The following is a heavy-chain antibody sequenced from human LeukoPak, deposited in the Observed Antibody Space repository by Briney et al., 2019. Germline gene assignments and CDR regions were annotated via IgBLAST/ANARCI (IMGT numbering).Heavy chain of an antibody. CDR2: INHSGST. CDR3: ARARIRYYDSRSDHAFDI. J-gene: IGHJ3*02. V-gene: IGHV4-34*01. D-gene: IGHD3-22*01. Sequence: SETLSLTCAVYGGSFSGYYWSWIRQPPGKGLEWIGEINHSGSTNYNPPLKSRVTISVDTSKNQFSLKLSSVTAADTAVYYCARARIRYYDSRSDHAFDIWGQGTMVTVSS. CDR1: GGSFSGYY.